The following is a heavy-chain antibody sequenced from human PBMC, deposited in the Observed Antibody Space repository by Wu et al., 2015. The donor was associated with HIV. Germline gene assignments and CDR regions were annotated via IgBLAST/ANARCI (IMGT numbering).Heavy chain of an antibody. CDR3: LTAIDGIVY. CDR2: INPNNGNT. CDR1: GLTFIGYY. V-gene: IGHV1-2*02. D-gene: IGHD5-24*01. J-gene: IGHJ4*02. Sequence: VQLVQSGAEVKRPGASVKVSCKASGLTFIGYYMHWVRQAPGQGLEWMGWINPNNGNTNYAQKFRGRVTMARDTSISTAYMELRGLKFDDTSIYYCLTAIDGIVYWGQGPLVTVSS.